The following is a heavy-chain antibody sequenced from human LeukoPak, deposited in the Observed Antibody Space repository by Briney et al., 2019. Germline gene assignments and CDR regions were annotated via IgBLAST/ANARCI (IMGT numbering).Heavy chain of an antibody. CDR2: IYHSGST. CDR1: GGSINNYY. J-gene: IGHJ4*02. V-gene: IGHV4-59*01. CDR3: ARDPSFSGGKLDF. Sequence: SETLSLTCTVSGGSINNYYWSWIRQPPGEGLEWIGYIYHSGSTNHNPSLKSRVTISVDMSKNQVSLKLTSVTAADTAVYYCARDPSFSGGKLDFWGQGALVTVSS. D-gene: IGHD3-10*01.